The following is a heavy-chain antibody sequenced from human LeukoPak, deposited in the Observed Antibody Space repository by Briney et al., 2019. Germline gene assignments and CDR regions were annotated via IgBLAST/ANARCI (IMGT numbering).Heavy chain of an antibody. D-gene: IGHD1-26*01. Sequence: GGSLRLSCAVSGFTVSSNYMSWVRQAPGKGLEWVSIIYSGGSTYYADSVKGRFTISRDNSKNTVYLQMNSLRAEDTAVYYCARDHRVGATTNWGQGTLVTVSS. J-gene: IGHJ4*02. CDR2: IYSGGST. V-gene: IGHV3-66*01. CDR3: ARDHRVGATTN. CDR1: GFTVSSNY.